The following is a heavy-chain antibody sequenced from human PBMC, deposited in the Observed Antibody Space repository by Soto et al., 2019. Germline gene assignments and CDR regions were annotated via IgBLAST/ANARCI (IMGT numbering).Heavy chain of an antibody. CDR1: GRIFSSFP. D-gene: IGHD5-18*01. V-gene: IGHV1-69*06. CDR3: ATVGSRDGYNYVVDQ. CDR2: VISASGSV. Sequence: QVQVVQSGAEVKKPGSSVKISCKASGRIFSSFPTSWVRQVPGQGLEWMGGVISASGSVTYAPQFQGRVTITAVTSAGIGDLELTSLTSEETAIYYCATVGSRDGYNYVVDQWGPGTMVTVSS. J-gene: IGHJ1*01.